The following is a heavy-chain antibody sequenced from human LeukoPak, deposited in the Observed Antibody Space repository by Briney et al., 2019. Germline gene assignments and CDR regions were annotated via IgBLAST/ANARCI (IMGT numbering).Heavy chain of an antibody. Sequence: GGSLRLSCAASGFTFSNDWMHWVRQAPGKGLVWVSRINTDGSTTTYADSVKGRFTISRDDAKNTLYLQMSSLRVEDTAVYYCARGRGGSYHYWGQGTLVTVSS. CDR3: ARGRGGSYHY. D-gene: IGHD1-26*01. CDR1: GFTFSNDW. V-gene: IGHV3-74*01. J-gene: IGHJ4*02. CDR2: INTDGSTT.